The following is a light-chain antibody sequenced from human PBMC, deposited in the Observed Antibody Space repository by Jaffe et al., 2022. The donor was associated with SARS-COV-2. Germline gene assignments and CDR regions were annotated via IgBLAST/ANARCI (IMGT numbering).Light chain of an antibody. CDR1: NSNIGNNY. J-gene: IGLJ3*02. CDR3: GTWDSSLSAAV. CDR2: DNN. Sequence: QSVLTQPPSVSAAPGQMVTISCSGSNSNIGNNYVSWYQQLPGTAPKLLIYDNNKRPSGIPDRFSGSKSGTSATLGITGLQTGDEADYYCGTWDSSLSAAVFGGGTKLTVL. V-gene: IGLV1-51*01.